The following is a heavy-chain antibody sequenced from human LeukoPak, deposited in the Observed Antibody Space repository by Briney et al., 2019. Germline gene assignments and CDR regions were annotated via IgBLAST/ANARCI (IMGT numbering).Heavy chain of an antibody. CDR3: TKVEWELPRN. CDR2: IRSKTYGGTT. Sequence: GGSLRLSCAASGFTFSRYAMHWVRQAPGKGLEWVGFIRSKTYGGTTEYDASVKDRFTISRDDSKSIAYLQMNSLKTEDTGVYYCTKVEWELPRNWGQGTLVTVST. J-gene: IGHJ4*02. CDR1: GFTFSRYA. D-gene: IGHD1-26*01. V-gene: IGHV3-49*04.